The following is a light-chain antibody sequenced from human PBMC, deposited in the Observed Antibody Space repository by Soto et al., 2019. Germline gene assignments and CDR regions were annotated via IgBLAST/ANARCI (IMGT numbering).Light chain of an antibody. V-gene: IGLV1-40*01. CDR1: SSNIGAGYD. J-gene: IGLJ2*01. CDR2: GNN. CDR3: HSYDSSLSGSV. Sequence: QSVLTQPPSVSGAPGQRVIISCSGSSSNIGAGYDVHWYQQLPGTAPKLLIYGNNNRPSGVPDRFSGSKSGTSASLAITGLQAEYEADYYCHSYDSSLSGSVFGGGTKVTVL.